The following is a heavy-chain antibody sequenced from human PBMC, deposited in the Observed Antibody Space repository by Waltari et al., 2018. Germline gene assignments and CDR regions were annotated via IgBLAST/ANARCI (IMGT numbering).Heavy chain of an antibody. Sequence: EVQLVESGGGLVQPGGSLRLSCAASGFTFSSYSMNWVRQAPGQGLEWVSYISSSSSTIYYADSVKGRFTISRDNAKNSLYLQMNSLRAEDTAVYYCARDHATDPRDGMVVYFDYWGQGTLVTVSS. CDR2: ISSSSSTI. J-gene: IGHJ4*02. CDR1: GFTFSSYS. V-gene: IGHV3-48*01. CDR3: ARDHATDPRDGMVVYFDY. D-gene: IGHD1-26*01.